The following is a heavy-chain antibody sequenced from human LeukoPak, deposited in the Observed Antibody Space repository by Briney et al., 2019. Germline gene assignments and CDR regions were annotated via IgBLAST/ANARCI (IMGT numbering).Heavy chain of an antibody. Sequence: SETLSLTCTVSGYSFSSSSYYWGRIPQPPGKGLEWIVSIYCRGNTYYNPSLKSRVTISVDTSKNQFSLKLSSVTAADTAVYYCASGPNYRAPAAAGRGRFDYWGQGTLVTVSS. CDR1: GYSFSSSSYY. D-gene: IGHD6-13*01. CDR3: ASGPNYRAPAAAGRGRFDY. V-gene: IGHV4-39*01. J-gene: IGHJ4*02. CDR2: IYCRGNT.